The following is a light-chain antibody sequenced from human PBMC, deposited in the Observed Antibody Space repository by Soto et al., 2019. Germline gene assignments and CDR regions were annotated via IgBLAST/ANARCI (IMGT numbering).Light chain of an antibody. V-gene: IGKV3-20*01. J-gene: IGKJ5*01. CDR1: QSVSNNY. Sequence: EIVLTQSPGTLSLSPWERATLSCRASQSVSNNYLAWYQQKPGQAPRLLIYGASNRATGIPDRFSGSGSGTDFTLTISRLEPEDFAVYYCQQHGTSPNTFGQGTRLEIK. CDR3: QQHGTSPNT. CDR2: GAS.